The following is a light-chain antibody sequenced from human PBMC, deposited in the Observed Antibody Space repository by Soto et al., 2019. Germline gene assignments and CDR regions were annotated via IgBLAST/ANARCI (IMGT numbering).Light chain of an antibody. CDR1: QGISSY. Sequence: IRMTQSPSSLSASTGDRVTITCRASQGISSYLAWYQQKPGKAPKLLIYAASTLQSGVPSRFSGSGSGTDFTLTISCLQSEDFATYYCQQYYSYPIFTFGPGTKVDIK. CDR2: AAS. CDR3: QQYYSYPIFT. J-gene: IGKJ3*01. V-gene: IGKV1-8*01.